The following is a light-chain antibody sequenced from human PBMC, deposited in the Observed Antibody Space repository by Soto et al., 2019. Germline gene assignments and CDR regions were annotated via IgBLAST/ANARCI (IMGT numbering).Light chain of an antibody. CDR1: KIGSKS. CDR2: NDN. CDR3: QVWDGSTDRGGV. V-gene: IGLV3-21*02. J-gene: IGLJ3*02. Sequence: VVTQPPSVSVAPGQTARITCGGNKIGSKSVHWYQQKPGQAPVLVVYNDNDRPSGIPERLSGSNSDSTATLTISRVEVGDEADYYCQVWDGSTDRGGVFGGGTKLTVL.